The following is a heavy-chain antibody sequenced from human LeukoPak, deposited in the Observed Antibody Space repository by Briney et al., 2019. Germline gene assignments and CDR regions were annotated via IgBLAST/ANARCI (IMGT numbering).Heavy chain of an antibody. CDR3: ARVTYYDFWSGRVGAYYYYYMDV. V-gene: IGHV4-31*03. D-gene: IGHD3-3*01. J-gene: IGHJ6*03. CDR2: IYYSGST. CDR1: GGSISSGVYY. Sequence: SETLSLTCTVSGGSISSGVYYWSWIRQHPGKGLEWIGYIYYSGSTYYNPSLKSRVTISVDTSKNQFSLKLSSVTAADTAVYCCARVTYYDFWSGRVGAYYYYYMDVWGKGTTVTVSS.